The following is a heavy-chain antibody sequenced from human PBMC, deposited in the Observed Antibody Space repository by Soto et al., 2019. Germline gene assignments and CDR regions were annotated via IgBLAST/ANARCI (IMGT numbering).Heavy chain of an antibody. CDR1: GYSFTSYY. V-gene: IGHV1-46*01. CDR3: ARANPAMASSFDY. D-gene: IGHD5-18*01. J-gene: IGHJ4*02. CDR2: INPSGGST. Sequence: QAQLVQSGAEVKKPGASVKVSCKASGYSFTSYYMHWVRQAPGQGLEWMGTINPSGGSTRYAQKFQGRATMTMDTSTSTVYMELSGLRSEDTAVYYCARANPAMASSFDYWGQGNVVSVSS.